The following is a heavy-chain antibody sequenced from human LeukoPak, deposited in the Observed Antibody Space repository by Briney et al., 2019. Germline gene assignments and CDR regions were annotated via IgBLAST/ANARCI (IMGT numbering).Heavy chain of an antibody. V-gene: IGHV1-24*01. J-gene: IGHJ3*02. Sequence: ASVKVSCKVSGYTLTELSMHWVRQAPGKGLEWMGGFDPEDDEPLYVQKFQGRVTMTADTSTHTAYMELSSLRSEDSAIYYCATGIWSGYYLMAAFDIWGQGTMVTVSS. CDR1: GYTLTELS. CDR3: ATGIWSGYYLMAAFDI. D-gene: IGHD3-3*01. CDR2: FDPEDDEP.